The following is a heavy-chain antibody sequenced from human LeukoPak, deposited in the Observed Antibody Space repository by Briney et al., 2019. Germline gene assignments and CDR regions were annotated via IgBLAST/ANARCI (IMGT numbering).Heavy chain of an antibody. Sequence: GGSLRLSCAASGFTVSSNYMSWVRQAPGKGLKWVSVIYSGGSTYYADSVKGRFTISRDNSKNTLYLQMNSLRAEDTAVYYCARDQSGGYHYMDVWGKGTTVTVSS. J-gene: IGHJ6*03. CDR3: ARDQSGGYHYMDV. CDR1: GFTVSSNY. D-gene: IGHD3-10*01. V-gene: IGHV3-66*01. CDR2: IYSGGST.